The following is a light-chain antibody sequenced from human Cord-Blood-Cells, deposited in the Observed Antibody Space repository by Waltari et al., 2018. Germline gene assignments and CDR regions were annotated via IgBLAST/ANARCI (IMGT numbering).Light chain of an antibody. CDR3: SSYTSSSTLV. J-gene: IGLJ3*02. Sequence: ISCTGTSSDVGGYNYVSWYQQHPGKAPKLMIYDVSKRPSGVSNRFSGSKSGNTASLTISGLQAEDEADYYCSSYTSSSTLVFGGGPKLTVL. CDR2: DVS. V-gene: IGLV2-14*04. CDR1: SSDVGGYNY.